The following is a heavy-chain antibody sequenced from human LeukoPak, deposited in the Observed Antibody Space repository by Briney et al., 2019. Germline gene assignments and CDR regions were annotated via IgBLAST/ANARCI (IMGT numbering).Heavy chain of an antibody. D-gene: IGHD5-18*01. CDR2: INGRGDST. CDR3: AKGLTWIQLKDAFDI. CDR1: GLTFSSYA. V-gene: IGHV3-23*01. J-gene: IGHJ3*02. Sequence: GGSLRPSCAASGLTFSSYAMSWVRQAPGKGLQWVSAINGRGDSTYYADSVKGRFTISRDNSKNTLYLQVNSLRVEDTAVYYCAKGLTWIQLKDAFDIWGQGTMVTVSS.